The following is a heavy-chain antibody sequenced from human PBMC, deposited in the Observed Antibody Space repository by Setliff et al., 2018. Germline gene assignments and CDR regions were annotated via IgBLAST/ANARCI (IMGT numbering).Heavy chain of an antibody. CDR1: GGSINRDY. CDR3: AKVIGCSHGYYYHYMEV. CDR2: IHYSGNT. J-gene: IGHJ6*03. V-gene: IGHV4-59*08. D-gene: IGHD5-18*01. Sequence: KPSETLSLTCSVSGGSINRDYWSWIRQPPGKGLEWIGYIHYSGNTNYHPSLRSRVTISRDTSKNQLSLKLTYVTAADTAIYYCAKVIGCSHGYYYHYMEVWGKGTTVTVSS.